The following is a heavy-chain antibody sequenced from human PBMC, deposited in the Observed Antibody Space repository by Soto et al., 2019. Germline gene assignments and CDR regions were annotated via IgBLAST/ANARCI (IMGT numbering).Heavy chain of an antibody. Sequence: PSQALSLTCVISGESVSSNSGAWNWIRQSPSRGLEWLGRTYYKSKWNNDYALSVKSRITINPDTSKNQFSLHLYSVTPEDTAVYYCTGITWFRGMDVWGQGTPVTVSS. CDR3: TGITWFRGMDV. D-gene: IGHD3-10*01. V-gene: IGHV6-1*01. CDR1: GESVSSNSGA. CDR2: TYYKSKWNN. J-gene: IGHJ6*02.